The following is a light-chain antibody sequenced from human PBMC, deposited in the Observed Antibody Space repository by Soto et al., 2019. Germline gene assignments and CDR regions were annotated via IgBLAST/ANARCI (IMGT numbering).Light chain of an antibody. CDR2: DAS. CDR3: QLSHTTLT. V-gene: IGKV1-5*01. Sequence: DIQMTQSPSTLSASVGARVPITCRASQSISSWLAWYQQKPGKAPKLLIYDASSLESGVPSRFSGSGSGTEFTLTISSLQPDDFATYYCQLSHTTLTFGQGTRLEI. CDR1: QSISSW. J-gene: IGKJ5*01.